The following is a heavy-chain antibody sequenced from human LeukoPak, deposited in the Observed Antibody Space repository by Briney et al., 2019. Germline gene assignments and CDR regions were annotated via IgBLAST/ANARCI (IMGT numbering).Heavy chain of an antibody. CDR1: GGSISSYY. CDR3: ARADIGYYSVVEAFDI. V-gene: IGHV4-59*06. J-gene: IGHJ3*02. Sequence: SGTLSLTCTVSGGSISSYYWSWIRQPPGKGLEWIGYIYYSGSTYYNPSLKSRVTISVDTSKNQFPLKLSSVTAADTAVYYCARADIGYYSVVEAFDIWGQGTMVTVSS. CDR2: IYYSGST. D-gene: IGHD3-3*01.